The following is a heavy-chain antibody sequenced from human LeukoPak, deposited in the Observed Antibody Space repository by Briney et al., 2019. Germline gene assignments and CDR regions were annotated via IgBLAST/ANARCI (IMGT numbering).Heavy chain of an antibody. CDR1: GGSFSGYY. D-gene: IGHD3-16*02. V-gene: IGHV4-34*01. Sequence: SETLSLTCAVYGGSFSGYYWSWIRQPPGKGLEWIGEINHSGSTNYNPSLKSRVTISVDTSKNQFSLKLSSVTAADTAAYYCARGHYPYDYVWGSYRYPFDYWGQGTLVTVSS. CDR2: INHSGST. CDR3: ARGHYPYDYVWGSYRYPFDY. J-gene: IGHJ4*02.